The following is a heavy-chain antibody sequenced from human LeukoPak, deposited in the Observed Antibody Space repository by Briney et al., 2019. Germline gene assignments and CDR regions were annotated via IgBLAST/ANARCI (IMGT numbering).Heavy chain of an antibody. D-gene: IGHD3-3*01. CDR3: ARRGRFLGDMDV. V-gene: IGHV4-34*01. CDR1: GGSFSGYY. Sequence: SETLSLTCAVYGGSFSGYYWSWIRQRPGKGLEWIGEINHSGSTNYNPSLKSRVTISVDMSKNQFSLKLSSVTAADTAVYYCARRGRFLGDMDVWGKGTTVTVSS. J-gene: IGHJ6*03. CDR2: INHSGST.